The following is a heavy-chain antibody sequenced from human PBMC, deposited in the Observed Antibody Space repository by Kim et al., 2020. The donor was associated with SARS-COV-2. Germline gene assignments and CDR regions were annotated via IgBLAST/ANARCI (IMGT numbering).Heavy chain of an antibody. CDR3: AKDSHYYDSSGPRGREYYYYYYGMDV. CDR1: GFTFSSYG. CDR2: IWYDGSNK. V-gene: IGHV3-33*06. D-gene: IGHD3-22*01. Sequence: GGSLRLSCAASGFTFSSYGMHWVRQAPGKGLEWVAVIWYDGSNKYYADSVKGRFTISRDNSKNTLYLQMNSLRAEDTAVYYCAKDSHYYDSSGPRGREYYYYYYGMDVWGQGTTVTVSS. J-gene: IGHJ6*02.